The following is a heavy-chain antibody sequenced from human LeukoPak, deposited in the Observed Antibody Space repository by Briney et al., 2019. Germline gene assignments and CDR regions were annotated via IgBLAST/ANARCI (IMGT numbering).Heavy chain of an antibody. J-gene: IGHJ3*02. V-gene: IGHV6-1*01. CDR1: GDSVSSNSAA. D-gene: IGHD2-21*01. CDR2: TYYRSKWFF. CDR3: AREIEAQTTYCAFDI. Sequence: SQTLSLTCAISGDSVSSNSAAWNWIRQSPARGLEWLGRTYYRSKWFFNYEVSVRSRITINPDTSKNQFSLQLNSVTPEDTAVYFCAREIEAQTTYCAFDIWGQGTMVTVSS.